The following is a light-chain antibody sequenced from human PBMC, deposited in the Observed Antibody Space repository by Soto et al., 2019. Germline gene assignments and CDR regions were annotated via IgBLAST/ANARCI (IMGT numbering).Light chain of an antibody. Sequence: EMVLTQSPGTLSLSQGERATLSCRASQSVSSSYLAWYQQQPGQAPRLIIYGASDRATGIPDRFSGSGSGTDFTLTISRLETADFAVYYCQQYGSSPYTFGQGTKLDSK. CDR3: QQYGSSPYT. CDR1: QSVSSSY. J-gene: IGKJ2*01. CDR2: GAS. V-gene: IGKV3-20*01.